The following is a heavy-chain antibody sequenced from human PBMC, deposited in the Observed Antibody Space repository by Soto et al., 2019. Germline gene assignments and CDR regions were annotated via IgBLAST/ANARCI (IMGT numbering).Heavy chain of an antibody. J-gene: IGHJ6*02. Sequence: QVQLVESGGGVVQPGRSLRLSCAASGFTFSSYAMHWVRQAPGKGLEWVAVISYDGSNKYYADSVKGRFTISRDNSKNTLYLQMNSLRAEDTAVYYCARADIVVVPAATDYYYYYYGMDVWGQGTTVTVSS. CDR2: ISYDGSNK. CDR1: GFTFSSYA. CDR3: ARADIVVVPAATDYYYYYYGMDV. D-gene: IGHD2-2*01. V-gene: IGHV3-30-3*01.